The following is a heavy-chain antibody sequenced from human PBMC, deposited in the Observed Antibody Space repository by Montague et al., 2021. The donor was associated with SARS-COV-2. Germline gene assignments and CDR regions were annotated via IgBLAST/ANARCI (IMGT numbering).Heavy chain of an antibody. CDR1: GGSISNYY. D-gene: IGHD3-3*01. J-gene: IGHJ6*02. V-gene: IGHV4-59*01. CDR3: AREAVGKRVRTRMTGRLEENYYYVLDV. Sequence: SETLSLTCTVSGGSISNYYWSWIRQPPGKGLEWIGYIYNGGSTNYNPSLRSRVTISVDPSEIQFSLRLSSVTAADTAVYYCAREAVGKRVRTRMTGRLEENYYYVLDVWGQGTTVIVSS. CDR2: IYNGGST.